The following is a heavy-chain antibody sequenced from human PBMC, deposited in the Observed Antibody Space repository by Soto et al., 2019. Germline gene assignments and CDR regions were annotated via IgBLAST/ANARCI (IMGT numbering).Heavy chain of an antibody. CDR1: GGSFSGYY. D-gene: IGHD3-22*01. CDR2: INHSGST. J-gene: IGHJ4*02. CDR3: AGTFTTYYYDSSGYHFRDY. V-gene: IGHV4-34*01. Sequence: PSETLSLTCAVYGGSFSGYYWSWIRQPPGKGLEWIGEINHSGSTNYNPSLKSRVTISVDTSKNQFSLKLSSVTAADTAVYYCAGTFTTYYYDSSGYHFRDYWGQGTLVTVSS.